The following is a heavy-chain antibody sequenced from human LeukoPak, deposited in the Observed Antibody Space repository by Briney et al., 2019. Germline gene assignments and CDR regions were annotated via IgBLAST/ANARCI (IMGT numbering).Heavy chain of an antibody. CDR2: LNQDGSER. Sequence: GGSLRLSCAASGFTFSSYWMSWVRQTPGKGLEWVAHLNQDGSERYYVDSVKGRFTISRENAKNSLYLQMNSLRAEDTAVYYCAKDRGYCSGGSCYFIDYWGQGTLVTVSS. J-gene: IGHJ4*02. V-gene: IGHV3-7*01. D-gene: IGHD2-15*01. CDR3: AKDRGYCSGGSCYFIDY. CDR1: GFTFSSYW.